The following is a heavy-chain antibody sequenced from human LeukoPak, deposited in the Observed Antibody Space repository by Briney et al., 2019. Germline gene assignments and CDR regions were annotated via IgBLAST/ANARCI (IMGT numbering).Heavy chain of an antibody. D-gene: IGHD4-23*01. CDR2: IYYSGST. CDR1: GGSISSYY. Sequence: PSETLSLTCTVSGGSISSYYWSWIRQPPGKGLEWIGYIYYSGSTNYNPSPKSRVTISVDTSKNQFSLKLSSVTAADTAVYYCARDMGVETPYWYFDLWGRGTLVTVSS. V-gene: IGHV4-59*01. J-gene: IGHJ2*01. CDR3: ARDMGVETPYWYFDL.